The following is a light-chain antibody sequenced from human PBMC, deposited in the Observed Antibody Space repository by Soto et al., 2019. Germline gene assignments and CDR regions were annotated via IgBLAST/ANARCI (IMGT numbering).Light chain of an antibody. CDR2: AAS. CDR1: QTISSY. J-gene: IGKJ2*02. V-gene: IGKV1-39*01. CDR3: QQSHSIPCP. Sequence: DIPMTQSPSSLSASVGDRVTITCRASQTISSYLNWYQQKPGKAPKLLIYAASSLQSGVPSRFSGSGSGTDFTLTISSLQPEDCATYYFQQSHSIPCPFGQGTKLEIK.